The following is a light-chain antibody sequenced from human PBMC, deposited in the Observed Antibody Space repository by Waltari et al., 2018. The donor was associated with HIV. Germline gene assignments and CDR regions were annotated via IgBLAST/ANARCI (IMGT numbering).Light chain of an antibody. CDR1: RPTNGNDY. V-gene: IGLV1-51*01. Sequence: QSVLTQPPSVSAAPGQTVTISCSRSRPTNGNDYVSWYQHVPGAAPRLLIYDNSKRPSGIPDRFSGSESGTSATLAITGLQTGDEADYYCGTWDRTLGGGVFGGGTKLTVL. CDR3: GTWDRTLGGGV. CDR2: DNS. J-gene: IGLJ3*02.